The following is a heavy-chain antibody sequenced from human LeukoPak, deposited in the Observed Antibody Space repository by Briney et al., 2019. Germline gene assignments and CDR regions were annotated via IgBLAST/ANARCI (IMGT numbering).Heavy chain of an antibody. J-gene: IGHJ6*03. CDR3: ARDSDFWSGYYKPPGYYYMDV. Sequence: SETLSLTCTVSVGSISSGGYYWSWIRQHPGKGLEWIGYIYYSGSTYYNPSLKSRVTISVDTSKNQFSLKLSSVTAADTAVYYCARDSDFWSGYYKPPGYYYMDVWGKGTTVTVSS. CDR2: IYYSGST. V-gene: IGHV4-31*03. CDR1: VGSISSGGYY. D-gene: IGHD3-3*01.